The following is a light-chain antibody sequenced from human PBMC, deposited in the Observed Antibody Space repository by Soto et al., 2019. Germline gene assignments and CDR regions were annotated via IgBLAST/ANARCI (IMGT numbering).Light chain of an antibody. J-gene: IGKJ1*01. CDR2: DAS. V-gene: IGKV1-5*01. CDR1: QTIRSW. Sequence: DIQMTQSRASLSASVGDRVNVTFRASQTIRSWLAWYQQKPGKAPKLLIYDASSLESGVPSRFSGSGSETELTLTISSLQPDDFATYYGQQYNSYPWTFGQGTKVEIK. CDR3: QQYNSYPWT.